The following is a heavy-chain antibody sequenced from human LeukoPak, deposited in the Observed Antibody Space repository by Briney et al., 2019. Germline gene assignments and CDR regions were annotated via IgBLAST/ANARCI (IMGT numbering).Heavy chain of an antibody. CDR2: IYYSGST. CDR1: GGSISNYY. J-gene: IGHJ6*03. Sequence: PSETLSLTCTVSGGSISNYYWSWIRQPPGKGLEWIGYIYYSGSTKYNPSLKSRVTISVDTSKNQFSLRLSSVAAADTAVYYCARDWGVSARPGYMDVWGKGTTVTVSS. V-gene: IGHV4-59*01. D-gene: IGHD6-6*01. CDR3: ARDWGVSARPGYMDV.